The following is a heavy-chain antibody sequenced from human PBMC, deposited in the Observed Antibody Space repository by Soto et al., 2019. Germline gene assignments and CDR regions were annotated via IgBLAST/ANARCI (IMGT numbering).Heavy chain of an antibody. J-gene: IGHJ6*02. CDR3: AYLPCSGGSCYWFSFSGMDV. D-gene: IGHD2-15*01. CDR1: GFSLSTSGVG. V-gene: IGHV2-5*02. Sequence: QITLKESGPTLVKPTQTLTLTCTFSGFSLSTSGVGVAWIRQPPGKALEWLALIYWDDDKRYRPSLESRLTITKHTSKNQVVLTMTNMDSVDTATYYCAYLPCSGGSCYWFSFSGMDVWGQGTTVNVSS. CDR2: IYWDDDK.